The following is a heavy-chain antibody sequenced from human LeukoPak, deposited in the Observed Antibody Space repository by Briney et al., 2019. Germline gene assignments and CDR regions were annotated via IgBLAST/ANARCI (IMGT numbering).Heavy chain of an antibody. CDR1: GFTFDNYV. CDR2: ISALFPNT. V-gene: IGHV3-23*01. Sequence: GGSLRPSCAASGFTFDNYVMAWFRQAPGKGLEWVSTISALFPNTYSADSVKGRFTISRDNSKSTLYLQMNSLRAEDTAVYFCAKRGVVIRVILVGFHKEAYYFDSWGQGALVTASS. D-gene: IGHD3-22*01. J-gene: IGHJ4*02. CDR3: AKRGVVIRVILVGFHKEAYYFDS.